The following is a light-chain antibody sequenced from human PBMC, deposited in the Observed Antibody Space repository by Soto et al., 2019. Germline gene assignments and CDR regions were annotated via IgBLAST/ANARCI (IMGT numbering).Light chain of an antibody. V-gene: IGKV1-6*01. J-gene: IGKJ1*01. CDR1: QGIRNN. Sequence: AIQMTQSPSSLSASVGDRVTITCRASQGIRNNLGWYQQKSGKAPKLLIYAATSLQIGVPSRFSGSASGTDFTLTISSLQPEDFATYYCLQDYSYPLTFGQGTKVDI. CDR2: AAT. CDR3: LQDYSYPLT.